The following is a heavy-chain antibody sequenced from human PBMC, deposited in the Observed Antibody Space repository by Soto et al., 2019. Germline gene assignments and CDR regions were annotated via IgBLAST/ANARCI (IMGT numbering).Heavy chain of an antibody. D-gene: IGHD2-15*01. V-gene: IGHV5-10-1*01. CDR2: IDPSDSYT. Sequence: PGESLKISCKGSGYSFTSYWISWVRQMPGKGLEWMGRIDPSDSYTNYSPSFQGHVTISADKSISTAYLQWSSLKASDTAMYYCARHNVVVVAATGWFDPWGQGTLVTVSS. J-gene: IGHJ5*02. CDR3: ARHNVVVVAATGWFDP. CDR1: GYSFTSYW.